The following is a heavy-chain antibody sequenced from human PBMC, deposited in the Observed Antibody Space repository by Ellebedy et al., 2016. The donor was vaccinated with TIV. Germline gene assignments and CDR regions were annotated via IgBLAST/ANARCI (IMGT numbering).Heavy chain of an antibody. J-gene: IGHJ4*02. D-gene: IGHD3-10*01. CDR2: VYHTGST. CDR1: GVSISDYY. CDR3: ARDGVEDYFDY. V-gene: IGHV4-59*01. Sequence: MPSETLSLTCSVSGVSISDYYWSWIRQPPEQGLEWIGYVYHTGSTNYNPSLRSRVTLAVDTPKNEFSLKLSSVTTADTAIYYCARDGVEDYFDYWGQGLLVTVSS.